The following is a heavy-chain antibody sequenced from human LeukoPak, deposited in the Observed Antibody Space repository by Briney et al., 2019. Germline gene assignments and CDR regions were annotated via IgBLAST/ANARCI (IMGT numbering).Heavy chain of an antibody. CDR1: GFTFDDYA. V-gene: IGHV3-9*01. J-gene: IGHJ1*01. Sequence: GRSLRLSCAASGFTFDDYAMHWVRQAPGKGLEWVSGISWNSGSIGYADSVKGRFTISRDNAKNSLYLQMNSLRAEDTALYYCAKDRRGLAEYFQHWGQGTQVTVSS. CDR3: AKDRRGLAEYFQH. CDR2: ISWNSGSI.